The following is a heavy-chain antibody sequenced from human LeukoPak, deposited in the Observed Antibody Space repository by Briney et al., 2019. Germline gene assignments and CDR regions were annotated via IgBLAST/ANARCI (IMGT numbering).Heavy chain of an antibody. Sequence: SETLSLTCTVSGGSISSSSYYWGWIRQPPGKGLEWIGSIYYSGSTYYNPSLKSRVTISVDTSKNQFSLKLSSVTAADTAVYYCARPRRNSRRFDPWGQGTLVTVSS. D-gene: IGHD4-23*01. CDR3: ARPRRNSRRFDP. J-gene: IGHJ5*02. V-gene: IGHV4-39*07. CDR1: GGSISSSSYY. CDR2: IYYSGST.